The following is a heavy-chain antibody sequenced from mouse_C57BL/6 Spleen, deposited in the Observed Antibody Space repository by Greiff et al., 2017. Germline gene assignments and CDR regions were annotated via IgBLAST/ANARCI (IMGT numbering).Heavy chain of an antibody. V-gene: IGHV5-12*01. J-gene: IGHJ1*03. CDR3: AKTSSHWYFDV. CDR2: ISNGGGST. Sequence: VQLVESGGGLVQPGGSLKLSCAASGFTFSDYYMYWVRQTPEKRLEWVAYISNGGGSTYYPDTVKGRFTISRDNAKNTLYLQMSRLKSEDTAMYYCAKTSSHWYFDVWGTGTTVTVSS. CDR1: GFTFSDYY.